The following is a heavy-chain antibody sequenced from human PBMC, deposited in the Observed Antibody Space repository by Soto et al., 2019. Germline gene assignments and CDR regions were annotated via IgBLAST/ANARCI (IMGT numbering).Heavy chain of an antibody. CDR3: ARDESYYYDSSGYYQI. D-gene: IGHD3-22*01. V-gene: IGHV4-61*01. CDR1: GGPVSSGSYY. CDR2: IYYSGST. Sequence: QVQLQESGPGLVKPSETLSLTCTVSGGPVSSGSYYWSWIRQPPGKGLEWIGYIYYSGSTNYNPSLKSRVTISVDTSKNQFSLKLSSVTAADTAVYYCARDESYYYDSSGYYQIWGQGTMVTVSS. J-gene: IGHJ3*02.